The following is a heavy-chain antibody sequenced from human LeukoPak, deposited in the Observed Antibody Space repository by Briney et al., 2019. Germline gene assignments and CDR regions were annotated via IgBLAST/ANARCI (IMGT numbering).Heavy chain of an antibody. CDR3: ARDPEDYGSGSL. CDR1: GGSISSYY. D-gene: IGHD3-10*01. Sequence: SETLSLTCTVSGGSISSYYWSWIRQPPGKGLEWIGYIYYSGSTNYNPSLKSRVTISVDTSKNQFSLKQSSVTAADTAVYYCARDPEDYGSGSLWGQGTLVTVST. J-gene: IGHJ4*02. CDR2: IYYSGST. V-gene: IGHV4-59*01.